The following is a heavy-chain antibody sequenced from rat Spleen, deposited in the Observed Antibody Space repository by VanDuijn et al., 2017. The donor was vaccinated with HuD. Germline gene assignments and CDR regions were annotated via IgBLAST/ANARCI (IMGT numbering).Heavy chain of an antibody. V-gene: IGHV5-7*01. CDR1: GFTFSDYN. CDR3: ARHSLYYNNYGWFAY. CDR2: ISYDGSST. D-gene: IGHD1-10*01. J-gene: IGHJ3*01. Sequence: EVQLVESGGGLVQPGRSLKLSCAASGFTFSDYNMAWVRQAPKKGLEWVATISYDGSSTYYRDSVKGRFTISRDNAKSTLYLQMDSLRSEDTATYYCARHSLYYNNYGWFAYWGQGTLVTVSS.